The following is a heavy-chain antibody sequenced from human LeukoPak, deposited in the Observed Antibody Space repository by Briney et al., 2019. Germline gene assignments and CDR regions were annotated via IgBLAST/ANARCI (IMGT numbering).Heavy chain of an antibody. D-gene: IGHD3-3*01. V-gene: IGHV3-23*01. CDR2: ISGSGGST. CDR3: AKDPRYDFWSGYSNWFDP. J-gene: IGHJ5*02. Sequence: GGSLRLSCGASGFTFSSYAMSWVRQAPGKGLEWVSAISGSGGSTYYADSVKGRFTISRDNSKNTLYLQMNSLRAEDTAVYYCAKDPRYDFWSGYSNWFDPWGQGTLVTVSS. CDR1: GFTFSSYA.